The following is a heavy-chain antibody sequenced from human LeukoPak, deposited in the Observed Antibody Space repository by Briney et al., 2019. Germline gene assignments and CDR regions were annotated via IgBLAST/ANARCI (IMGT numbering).Heavy chain of an antibody. J-gene: IGHJ4*02. CDR1: GFTFSDYY. Sequence: GGSLRLSCAASGFTFSDYYMTWIRQAPGEGLEWLSYISSSGGTIYVADSVKGRFTISRDNSKNTLYLQMNSLRAEDTAVYYCAKDITLVGPSSGWGQGTLVTVSP. CDR2: ISSSGGTI. V-gene: IGHV3-11*01. CDR3: AKDITLVGPSSG. D-gene: IGHD1-26*01.